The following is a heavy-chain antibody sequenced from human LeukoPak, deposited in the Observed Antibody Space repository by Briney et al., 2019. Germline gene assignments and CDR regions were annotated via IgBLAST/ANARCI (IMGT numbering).Heavy chain of an antibody. CDR2: IDKDGSEK. CDR1: GFTFSKYW. V-gene: IGHV3-7*01. CDR3: ATYTQHFGAPGTDY. Sequence: GGSLRLSCAVSGFTFSKYWMRWVRQAPGKGLEWVASIDKDGSEKRYVGTVEGRFTIFRDNAKNSVYLLMTSLGAEDTAVYYCATYTQHFGAPGTDYWGQGTLVTVSS. J-gene: IGHJ4*02. D-gene: IGHD3-10*01.